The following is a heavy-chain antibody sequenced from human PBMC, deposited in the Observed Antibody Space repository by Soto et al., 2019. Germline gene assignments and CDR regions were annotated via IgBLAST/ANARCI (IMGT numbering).Heavy chain of an antibody. CDR3: TTDQLEGAFDI. D-gene: IGHD3-3*01. J-gene: IGHJ3*02. CDR2: IKTSTDGGTT. Sequence: EVQLVESGGDLVKPGGSLRLPGVASGFTFTNAWMSWVRQAPGKGLEWIGRIKTSTDGGTTDYAAPVKGRFIISRDDSKKTVYLQMNSLKTEDTAVYYCTTDQLEGAFDIWGQGTMVTVSS. V-gene: IGHV3-15*01. CDR1: GFTFTNAW.